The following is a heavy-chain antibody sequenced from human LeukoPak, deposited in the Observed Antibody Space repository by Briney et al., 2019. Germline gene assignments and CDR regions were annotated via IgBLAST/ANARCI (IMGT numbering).Heavy chain of an antibody. Sequence: GGSLRLSCAASGFTFSSYGMHWVRQAPGKGLEWVAVIPYDGSNKYYVDSVKGRFTISRDNSKNTLYLQMNSLRAEDTAVYYCARDDVGATNFDYWGQGTLVTVSS. D-gene: IGHD1-26*01. CDR1: GFTFSSYG. V-gene: IGHV3-30*03. CDR3: ARDDVGATNFDY. CDR2: IPYDGSNK. J-gene: IGHJ4*02.